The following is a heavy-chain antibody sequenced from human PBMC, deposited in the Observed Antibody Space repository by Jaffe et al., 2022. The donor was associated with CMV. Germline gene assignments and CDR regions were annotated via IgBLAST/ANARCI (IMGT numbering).Heavy chain of an antibody. Sequence: EVQLVQSGAEMKRPGESLKISCQGSGYTFKNYWIGWVRQMSGKGLEWMGIFYPGDSDIRYSPSFQGQVTISADKSISTAFLQWSSLKASDTAIYYCVAGLYYGASWGQGTLVTVSS. CDR3: VAGLYYGAS. CDR2: FYPGDSDI. V-gene: IGHV5-51*01. J-gene: IGHJ5*02. CDR1: GYTFKNYW. D-gene: IGHD3-22*01.